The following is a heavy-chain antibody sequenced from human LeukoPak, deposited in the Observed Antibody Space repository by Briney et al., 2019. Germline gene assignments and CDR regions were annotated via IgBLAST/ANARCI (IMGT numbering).Heavy chain of an antibody. J-gene: IGHJ4*02. CDR1: GFTFSYYS. D-gene: IGHD2-21*02. Sequence: GRPLRLSCAASGFTFSYYSMHWVRQAPGQGLEWVAVIWYDGSNKYYADSVKGRFTISRDNSKSTVYLQMNSLRAEDTAVYYCARGAYTLLYCGGDCYLVDYWGQGTLVTVSS. V-gene: IGHV3-33*01. CDR3: ARGAYTLLYCGGDCYLVDY. CDR2: IWYDGSNK.